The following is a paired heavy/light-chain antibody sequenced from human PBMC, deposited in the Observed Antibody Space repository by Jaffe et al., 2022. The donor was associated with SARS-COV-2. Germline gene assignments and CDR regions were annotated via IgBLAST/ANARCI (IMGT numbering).Heavy chain of an antibody. CDR1: GFTFSDYY. CDR3: ARDLNVDTAMVNYYYYYGMDV. Sequence: QVQLVESGGGLVKPGGSLRLSCAASGFTFSDYYMSWIRQAPGKGLEWVSYISSSGSTIYYADSVKGRFTISRDNAKNSLYLQMNSLRAEDTAVYYCARDLNVDTAMVNYYYYYGMDVWGQGTTVTVSS. CDR2: ISSSGSTI. D-gene: IGHD5-18*01. V-gene: IGHV3-11*01. J-gene: IGHJ6*02.
Light chain of an antibody. J-gene: IGKJ4*01. CDR2: GAS. V-gene: IGKV3-20*01. Sequence: EIVLTQSPGTLSLSPGERATLSCRASQSVSSSYLAWYQQKPGQAPRLLIYGASSRATGIPDRFSGSGSGTDFTLTISRLEPEDFAVYYCQQYGSSPGSFGGGTKVEIK. CDR3: QQYGSSPGS. CDR1: QSVSSSY.